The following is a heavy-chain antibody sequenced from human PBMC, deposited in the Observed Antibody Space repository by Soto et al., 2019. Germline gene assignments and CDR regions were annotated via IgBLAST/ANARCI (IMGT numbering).Heavy chain of an antibody. V-gene: IGHV1-18*01. J-gene: IGHJ6*02. CDR1: GYTFTSYA. Sequence: GASVKVSCKASGYTFTSYAMNWVRQAPGQGLEWMGWISGYNGDTNYAQKFQGRVTMTRDTSTSTVYMELSSLRSEDTAVYYCAREFYGGSSSLFSYYYYYYGMDVWGQGTTVTVSS. CDR3: AREFYGGSSSLFSYYYYYYGMDV. CDR2: ISGYNGDT. D-gene: IGHD2-15*01.